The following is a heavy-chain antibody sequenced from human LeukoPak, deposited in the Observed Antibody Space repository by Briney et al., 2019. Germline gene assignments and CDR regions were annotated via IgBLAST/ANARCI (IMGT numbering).Heavy chain of an antibody. Sequence: ASVKVSCKASGYAFTSYYTHWVRQAPGQGLEWMGIINPSGGSTSYAQKFQGRVTMTSDTSTSTVYMELSSLRSDDTAVYFCARVGSAAATADYWGQGTLVTVSS. CDR3: ARVGSAAATADY. V-gene: IGHV1-46*01. CDR1: GYAFTSYY. J-gene: IGHJ4*02. CDR2: INPSGGST. D-gene: IGHD6-25*01.